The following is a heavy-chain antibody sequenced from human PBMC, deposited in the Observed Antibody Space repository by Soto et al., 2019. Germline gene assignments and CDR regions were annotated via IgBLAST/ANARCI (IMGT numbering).Heavy chain of an antibody. Sequence: QVQLVESGGGMVQPGRSLRLSCAASGFTFSSYGMHWVRQAPGKGLEWVAVISYDGSNKYYADSVKGRFTISRDNSKNTLYLQMNSLRAEDTAVYYCAKWDAPNSGSPGYFQHWGQGTLVTVSS. CDR3: AKWDAPNSGSPGYFQH. CDR2: ISYDGSNK. V-gene: IGHV3-30*18. J-gene: IGHJ1*01. D-gene: IGHD1-26*01. CDR1: GFTFSSYG.